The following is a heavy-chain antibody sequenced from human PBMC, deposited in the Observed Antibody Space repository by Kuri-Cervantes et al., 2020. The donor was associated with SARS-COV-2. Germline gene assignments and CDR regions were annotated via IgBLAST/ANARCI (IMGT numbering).Heavy chain of an antibody. Sequence: GGSLRLSCAGSGFTFSSYEMNWVRQAPGKGLEWVSYISNRGSTIYYADSVKGRFTISSDNAKNLLYLQMNSLRAEDTAIYYCAREGTGTTDYYGMDVWGQGTTVTVSS. CDR1: GFTFSSYE. J-gene: IGHJ6*02. CDR2: ISNRGSTI. D-gene: IGHD1-7*01. V-gene: IGHV3-48*03. CDR3: AREGTGTTDYYGMDV.